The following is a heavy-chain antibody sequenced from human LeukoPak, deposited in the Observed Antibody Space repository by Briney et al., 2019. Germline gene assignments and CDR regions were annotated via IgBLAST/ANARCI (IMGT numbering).Heavy chain of an antibody. CDR3: ARDEADILTGHRTLSWFDP. Sequence: ASVKVSCKAPGGTFSSYAISWVRQAPGQGLEWMGGIIPIFGTANYAQKFQGRVTITADESTSTAYMGLSSLRSEDTAVYYCARDEADILTGHRTLSWFDPWGQGTLVTVSS. CDR1: GGTFSSYA. CDR2: IIPIFGTA. V-gene: IGHV1-69*13. D-gene: IGHD3-9*01. J-gene: IGHJ5*02.